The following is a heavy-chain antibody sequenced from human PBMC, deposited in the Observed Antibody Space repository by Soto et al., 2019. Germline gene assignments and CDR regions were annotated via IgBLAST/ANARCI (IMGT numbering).Heavy chain of an antibody. J-gene: IGHJ4*02. V-gene: IGHV3-23*01. CDR2: ISASGGST. CDR3: AKLVAAAGTSN. CDR1: GFTFSNYA. D-gene: IGHD6-13*01. Sequence: GGSLRLSCAASGFTFSNYAMSWVRQAPGKGLERVSAISASGGSTYYADSVKGRFSISRDNSKNTLYLQMNSLRAEDTAVYYCAKLVAAAGTSNWGQGTLVTVSS.